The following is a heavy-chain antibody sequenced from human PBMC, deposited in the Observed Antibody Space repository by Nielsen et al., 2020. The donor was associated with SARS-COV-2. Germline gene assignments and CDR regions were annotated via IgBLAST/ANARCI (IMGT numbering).Heavy chain of an antibody. D-gene: IGHD5-18*01. CDR3: ARVDTAMVNGY. Sequence: GGSLRLSCAASGFTFSSYSMNWVRQAPGKGLEWVSSISSSSSYIYYADSVKGRFTISRDNAKNSLYLQMNSLRAEDTAVYYCARVDTAMVNGYWGQGTLVTVSS. V-gene: IGHV3-21*01. CDR2: ISSSSSYI. J-gene: IGHJ4*02. CDR1: GFTFSSYS.